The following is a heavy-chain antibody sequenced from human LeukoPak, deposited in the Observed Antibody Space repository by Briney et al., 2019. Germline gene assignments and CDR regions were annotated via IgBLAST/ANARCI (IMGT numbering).Heavy chain of an antibody. CDR2: INHSGST. CDR3: ARVRFLEWSDY. Sequence: SETLSLTCAVYGGSFSGYYWSWIRQPPGKGLEWIGEINHSGSTNYNPSLKSRVTISVDTSKNQFSLKLSSVTAADTAVYYCARVRFLEWSDYWGQGTLVTVSS. D-gene: IGHD3-3*01. V-gene: IGHV4-34*01. J-gene: IGHJ4*02. CDR1: GGSFSGYY.